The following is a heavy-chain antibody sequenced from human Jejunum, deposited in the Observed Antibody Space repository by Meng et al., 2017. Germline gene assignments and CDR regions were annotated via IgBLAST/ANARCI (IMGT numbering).Heavy chain of an antibody. CDR2: IYYSGAT. J-gene: IGHJ4*02. CDR3: VREKRRTYYFDY. D-gene: IGHD3-16*01. V-gene: IGHV4-30-4*08. Sequence: QVQLQESGPGLVKPSQTLSLTCTVSGGSISSGGYYWTWIRQHPGKGLEWIGYIYYSGATYSNPSLKSRATISIDTSKNQFSLRLTSVTAADTAVYYCVREKRRTYYFDYWGQGTLVTVSS. CDR1: GGSISSGGYY.